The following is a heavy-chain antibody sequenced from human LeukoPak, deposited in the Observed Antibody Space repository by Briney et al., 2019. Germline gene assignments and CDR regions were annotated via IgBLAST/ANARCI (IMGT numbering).Heavy chain of an antibody. CDR3: ARARIPFGVVIPWDY. CDR1: GGTFSSYA. CDR2: IIPIFGTA. V-gene: IGHV1-69*13. J-gene: IGHJ4*02. D-gene: IGHD3-3*01. Sequence: SVKVSCKASGGTFSSYAISWVRQAPGQGLEWMGGIIPIFGTADYAQKFQGRGTITADESTSTAYMELSSLRSEDTAVYYCARARIPFGVVIPWDYWGQGTLVTVSS.